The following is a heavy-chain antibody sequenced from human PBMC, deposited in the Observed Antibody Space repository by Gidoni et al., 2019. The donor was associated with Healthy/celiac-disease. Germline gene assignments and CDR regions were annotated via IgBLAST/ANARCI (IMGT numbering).Heavy chain of an antibody. CDR3: ARDAGGLSDY. J-gene: IGHJ4*02. CDR2: ICYDGRYK. Sequence: QVQLVESGGGVVQPGRSLRLSCAASGFTFSSYGMHWVRPAPGKGLGWVEVICYDGRYKYYADSVKGRFTISRDNSKNSLFLQMNSRRAEDTAVYYCARDAGGLSDYWGQGTLVTVSS. CDR1: GFTFSSYG. D-gene: IGHD3-16*01. V-gene: IGHV3-33*01.